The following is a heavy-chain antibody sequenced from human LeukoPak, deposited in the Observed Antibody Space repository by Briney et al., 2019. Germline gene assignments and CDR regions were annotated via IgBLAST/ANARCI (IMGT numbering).Heavy chain of an antibody. Sequence: PGGSLRLSCAASGFTFSTFAMIWVRQPPGKGLEWVSCISGSGSYIYYADSVKGRFTISRDNAKNSLHLQVNSLRAEDTAVYYCVRERFHGSGAPKFDFWGQGTLVTVSS. CDR2: ISGSGSYI. J-gene: IGHJ4*02. CDR3: VRERFHGSGAPKFDF. D-gene: IGHD3-10*01. V-gene: IGHV3-21*06. CDR1: GFTFSTFA.